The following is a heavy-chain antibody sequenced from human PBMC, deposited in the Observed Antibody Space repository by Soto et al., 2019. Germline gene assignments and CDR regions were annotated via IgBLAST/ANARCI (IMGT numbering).Heavy chain of an antibody. J-gene: IGHJ4*02. D-gene: IGHD1-1*01. V-gene: IGHV1-2*02. CDR1: GYTFTGYY. CDR3: ARGRTGTTSYFDY. CDR2: INPNSGGT. Sequence: ASVKVSCKASGYTFTGYYLHWVRQAPGQGLEWMGWINPNSGGTNYAEKFQGRVTMTRDTSISTAYMELSRLRSDDTAVYYCARGRTGTTSYFDYWGQGNLVTVSS.